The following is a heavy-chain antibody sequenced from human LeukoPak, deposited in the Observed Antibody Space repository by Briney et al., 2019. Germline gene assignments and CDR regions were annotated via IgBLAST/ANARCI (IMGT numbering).Heavy chain of an antibody. Sequence: ASVKVSCKASGYTFTSYAMHWVRQAPGQRLEWMGWINAGNGNTKYSQKFQGRVTITRDTSASTAYKELSSLRSEDTAVYYCARRVVVPAAIVDWFDPWGQGTLVTVSS. D-gene: IGHD2-2*01. CDR2: INAGNGNT. CDR3: ARRVVVPAAIVDWFDP. V-gene: IGHV1-3*01. CDR1: GYTFTSYA. J-gene: IGHJ5*02.